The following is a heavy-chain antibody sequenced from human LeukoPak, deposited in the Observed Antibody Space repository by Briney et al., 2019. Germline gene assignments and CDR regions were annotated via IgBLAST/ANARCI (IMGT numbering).Heavy chain of an antibody. CDR3: AKAMGLMATLNYDAFDI. CDR1: GFTFSSYS. J-gene: IGHJ3*02. Sequence: PGGSLRLSCAASGFTFSSYSMNWVRQAPGKGLEWVSGISWNSGSIGYADSVKGRFTISRDNAKNSLYLQMNSLRAEDTALYYCAKAMGLMATLNYDAFDIWGQGTMVTVSS. CDR2: ISWNSGSI. V-gene: IGHV3-9*01. D-gene: IGHD5-24*01.